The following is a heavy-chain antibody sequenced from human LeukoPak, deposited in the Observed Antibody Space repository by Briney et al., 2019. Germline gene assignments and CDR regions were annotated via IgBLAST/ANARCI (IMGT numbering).Heavy chain of an antibody. V-gene: IGHV3-48*03. J-gene: IGHJ4*02. Sequence: PGGSLRLSCVASGFTFRSYEMNWVRQAPGKGLEWVSSSGSTMYYADSVKGRFTISRDNAKNSLYLQMNSLRAEDTAVYYCARDGGVEYYDSSNYYDYWGQGTLVTVSS. CDR1: GFTFRSYE. CDR3: ARDGGVEYYDSSNYYDY. CDR2: SSGSTM. D-gene: IGHD3-22*01.